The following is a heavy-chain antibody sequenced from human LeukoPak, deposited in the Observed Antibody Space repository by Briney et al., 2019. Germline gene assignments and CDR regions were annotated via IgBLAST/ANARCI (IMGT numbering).Heavy chain of an antibody. CDR3: ARHLSYGSGSYYNFGY. J-gene: IGHJ4*02. CDR1: GFTFSSYA. V-gene: IGHV3-48*03. Sequence: GGSLRLSCAASGFTFSSYAMSWVRQAPGKGLEWVSYISSSGTTIYYADSVKGRFTISRDNAKDSLYLQMNSLRAEDTAVYYCARHLSYGSGSYYNFGYWGQGTLVTVSS. CDR2: ISSSGTTI. D-gene: IGHD3-10*01.